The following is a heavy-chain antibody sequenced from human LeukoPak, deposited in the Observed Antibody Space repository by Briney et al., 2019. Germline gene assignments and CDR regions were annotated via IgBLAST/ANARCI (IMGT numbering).Heavy chain of an antibody. Sequence: PGGSLRLSCAASGFTFSSYGMSWVRQAPGKGLEWVSAISGSGGSTNYADSVKGRFTISRDNSKNTLYLQMNSLRAEDTAVYYCAKDETYSSSWDTYYYMDVWGKGTTVTISS. CDR1: GFTFSSYG. CDR3: AKDETYSSSWDTYYYMDV. J-gene: IGHJ6*03. CDR2: ISGSGGST. V-gene: IGHV3-23*01. D-gene: IGHD6-13*01.